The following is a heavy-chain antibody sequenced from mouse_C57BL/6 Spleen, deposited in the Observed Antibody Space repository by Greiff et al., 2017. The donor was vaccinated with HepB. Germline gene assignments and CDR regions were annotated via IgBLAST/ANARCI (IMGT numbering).Heavy chain of an antibody. CDR3: ARSRSSYWYFDV. D-gene: IGHD1-1*01. CDR2: IDPSDSYT. CDR1: GYTFTSYW. J-gene: IGHJ1*03. V-gene: IGHV1-69*01. Sequence: VKLQQPGAELVMPGASVKLSCKASGYTFTSYWMHWVKQRPGQGLEWIGEIDPSDSYTNYNQKFKGKSTLTVDKSSSTAYMQLSSLTSEDSAVYYCARSRSSYWYFDVWGTGTTVTVSS.